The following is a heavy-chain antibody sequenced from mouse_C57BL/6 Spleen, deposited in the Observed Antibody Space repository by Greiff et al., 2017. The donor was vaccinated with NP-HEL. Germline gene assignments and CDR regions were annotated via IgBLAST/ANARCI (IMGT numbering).Heavy chain of an antibody. J-gene: IGHJ4*01. Sequence: EVQLQQSGPVLVKPGASVKMSCKASGYTFTDYYMNWVKQSHGKSLEWIGVINPYNGGTSYNQKFKGKATLTVDKYSSTAYMELNSLTSEDSAVYYCARDGAGLRLRSIAMDYWGQGTSVTVSS. CDR3: ARDGAGLRLRSIAMDY. CDR2: INPYNGGT. D-gene: IGHD3-2*02. CDR1: GYTFTDYY. V-gene: IGHV1-19*01.